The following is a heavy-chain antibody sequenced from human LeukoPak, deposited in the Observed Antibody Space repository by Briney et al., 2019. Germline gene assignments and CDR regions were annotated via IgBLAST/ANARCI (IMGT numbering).Heavy chain of an antibody. Sequence: GGSLRLSCAASGFTFSSYAMSWVRQAPGKGLEWVSTISASGGSRYYAGSVQGRFTISRDNSKNTLFLQMNSLRAEDTAVYYCAKTIRITMIVVVTDAFDIWGQGTMVTVSS. V-gene: IGHV3-23*01. D-gene: IGHD3-22*01. CDR2: ISASGGSR. J-gene: IGHJ3*02. CDR3: AKTIRITMIVVVTDAFDI. CDR1: GFTFSSYA.